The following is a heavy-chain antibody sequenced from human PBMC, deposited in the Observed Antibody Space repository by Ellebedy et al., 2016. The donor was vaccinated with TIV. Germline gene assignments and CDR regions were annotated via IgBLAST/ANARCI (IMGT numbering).Heavy chain of an antibody. CDR3: ARNSKSGYDLFDN. D-gene: IGHD3-22*01. V-gene: IGHV4-30-4*01. CDR1: GGSISSGDYY. J-gene: IGHJ4*02. CDR2: IYYNGNS. Sequence: MPSETLSLTCAVSGGSISSGDYYWSWIRQPPGKGLEWIGYIYYNGNSYYNPSLKSRVTISVDTSKNQFSLKLSSVTAADTAVYYCARNSKSGYDLFDNWGQGTLVTVSS.